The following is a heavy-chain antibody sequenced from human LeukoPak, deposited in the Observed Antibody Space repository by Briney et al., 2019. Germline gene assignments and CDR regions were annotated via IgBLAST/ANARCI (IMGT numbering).Heavy chain of an antibody. J-gene: IGHJ4*02. Sequence: PSETLSLTCTVSGGSISSGSYYWSWIRQPAGKGLEWIGRIYYSGSTNYNPSLKSRVTISVDTSKNQFSLKLSSVTAADTAVYYCATYRQVLLPFESWGQGTLVTVSS. CDR3: ATYRQVLLPFES. CDR1: GGSISSGSYY. D-gene: IGHD2-8*02. V-gene: IGHV4-61*10. CDR2: IYYSGST.